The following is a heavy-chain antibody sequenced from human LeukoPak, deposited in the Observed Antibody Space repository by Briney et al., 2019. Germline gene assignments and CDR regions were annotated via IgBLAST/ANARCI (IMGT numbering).Heavy chain of an antibody. D-gene: IGHD6-13*01. CDR1: GFTFSSYW. J-gene: IGHJ4*02. V-gene: IGHV3-7*01. CDR2: IKQDGSEK. Sequence: PGGSLRLSCAASGFTFSSYWMSWVRQAPGKGLEWVANIKQDGSEKYYVDSVKGRFTISRDNAKNSLYLQMNSLRAEDTAVYYCAKERSSWTVKYFDYWGQGTLVTVSS. CDR3: AKERSSWTVKYFDY.